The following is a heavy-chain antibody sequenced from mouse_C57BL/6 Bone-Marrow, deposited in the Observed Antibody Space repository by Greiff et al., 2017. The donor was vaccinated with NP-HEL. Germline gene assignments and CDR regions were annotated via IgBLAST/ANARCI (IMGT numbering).Heavy chain of an antibody. J-gene: IGHJ2*01. CDR1: GYAFTNYL. V-gene: IGHV1-54*01. CDR2: INPGSGGT. D-gene: IGHD1-1*01. CDR3: ARKRGTTVVFDY. Sequence: QVQLQQSGAELVRPGTSVKVSCKASGYAFTNYLIEWVKQRPGQGLEWIGVINPGSGGTNYNEKFKGKATLTVDKSSSTAYMLLSSLTSEDSAVYFCARKRGTTVVFDYWGQGTTLTVSS.